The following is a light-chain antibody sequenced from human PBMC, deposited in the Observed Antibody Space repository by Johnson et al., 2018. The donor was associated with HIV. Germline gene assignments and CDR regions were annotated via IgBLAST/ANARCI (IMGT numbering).Light chain of an antibody. Sequence: QSVLTQPPSVSAAPGQKVTISCSGSSSNIGRNYVSWHQQLPGTAPKILIYENDKRPSGIPDRFSGSKSGTSATLRITGLQTGDEADYYCGTWDSSLSAGIFGTGTKVTVL. CDR3: GTWDSSLSAGI. CDR2: END. V-gene: IGLV1-51*02. CDR1: SSNIGRNY. J-gene: IGLJ1*01.